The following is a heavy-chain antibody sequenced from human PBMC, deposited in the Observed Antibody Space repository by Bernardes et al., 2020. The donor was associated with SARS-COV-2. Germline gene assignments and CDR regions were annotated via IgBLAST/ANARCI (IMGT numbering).Heavy chain of an antibody. V-gene: IGHV3-23*01. D-gene: IGHD3-3*01. CDR2: ISGSGGST. CDR3: ARGLRFLTPFGYGMDV. CDR1: GFTFSSYA. Sequence: GGSLRLSCAASGFTFSSYAMSWVRQAPGKGLEWVSAISGSGGSTYYADSVKGRFTISRDNSKNTPYLQMNSLRAEDTAVYFCARGLRFLTPFGYGMDVWGQVTTVTVSS. J-gene: IGHJ6*02.